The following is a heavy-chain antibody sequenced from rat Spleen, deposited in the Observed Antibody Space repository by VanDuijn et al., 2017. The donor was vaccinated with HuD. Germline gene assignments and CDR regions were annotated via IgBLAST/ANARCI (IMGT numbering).Heavy chain of an antibody. J-gene: IGHJ2*01. Sequence: QVQLKESGPGLVQSSQTLSLTCNVSGFSLTSYHVHWVRQPPGKGLEWMGVMRSDGDTSYNSALKSRLSISRDTSKSQVFLKVNNLQTEDTAMYFCASQYYYDGYYRDYWGQGLMVTVSS. CDR1: GFSLTSYH. CDR2: MRSDGDT. D-gene: IGHD1-12*03. V-gene: IGHV2-32*01. CDR3: ASQYYYDGYYRDY.